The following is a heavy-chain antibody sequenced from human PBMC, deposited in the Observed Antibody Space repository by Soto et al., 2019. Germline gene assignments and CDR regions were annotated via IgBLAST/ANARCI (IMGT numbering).Heavy chain of an antibody. CDR1: GYTFTGYY. Sequence: GASVKVSCKASGYTFTGYYLHWVRQAPGQGLEWMGWINPNSGGTNYAQKFQGWVTMTRDTSISTAYMELSRLRSDDTAVYYCARDHTNSYYYYGMDVWGQGTTVTVSS. CDR3: ARDHTNSYYYYGMDV. CDR2: INPNSGGT. J-gene: IGHJ6*02. V-gene: IGHV1-2*04. D-gene: IGHD2-8*01.